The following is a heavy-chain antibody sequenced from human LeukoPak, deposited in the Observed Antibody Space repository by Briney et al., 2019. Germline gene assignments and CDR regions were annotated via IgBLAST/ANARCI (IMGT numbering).Heavy chain of an antibody. D-gene: IGHD6-13*01. CDR2: INSDGRST. Sequence: GGSLRLSCAASGFTFTTYWMHWVRQAPGKGLVWVSRINSDGRSTNYADSVKGRFTISRDNAKNTLYLQMNSLRAEDTAVYYCARASAAGIMLDSWGQGTLVTVSS. CDR3: ARASAAGIMLDS. CDR1: GFTFTTYW. V-gene: IGHV3-74*01. J-gene: IGHJ4*02.